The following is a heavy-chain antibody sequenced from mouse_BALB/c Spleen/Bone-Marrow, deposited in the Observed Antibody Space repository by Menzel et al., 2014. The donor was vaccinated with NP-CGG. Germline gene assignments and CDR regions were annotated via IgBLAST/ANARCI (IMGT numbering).Heavy chain of an antibody. CDR3: AVFFYFCLFDY. CDR2: IDPANGNT. D-gene: IGHD1-1*01. CDR1: GFNIKDTY. V-gene: IGHV14-3*02. Sequence: VQLQQSGAELVKPGASVKLSCTASGFNIKDTYMHWVKQRPEQGLEWIGRIDPANGNTKYDPKFQGKATITADTSSNTAYLQISSLTSDDTAVYYCAVFFYFCLFDYWGQGTTLTVSS. J-gene: IGHJ2*01.